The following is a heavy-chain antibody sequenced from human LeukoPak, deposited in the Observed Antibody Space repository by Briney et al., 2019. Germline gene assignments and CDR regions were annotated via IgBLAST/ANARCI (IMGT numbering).Heavy chain of an antibody. Sequence: SETLSLACAVYGGSFNAYYWSWIRQPPGKGLEWIGEINHSGSTNYNPSLKSRVTISVDTSKNQFSLRLSSVTAADTAVYYCARGPGYSGYDFAFKIWDQGTMVTVSS. D-gene: IGHD5-12*01. CDR1: GGSFNAYY. CDR3: ARGPGYSGYDFAFKI. J-gene: IGHJ3*02. CDR2: INHSGST. V-gene: IGHV4-34*01.